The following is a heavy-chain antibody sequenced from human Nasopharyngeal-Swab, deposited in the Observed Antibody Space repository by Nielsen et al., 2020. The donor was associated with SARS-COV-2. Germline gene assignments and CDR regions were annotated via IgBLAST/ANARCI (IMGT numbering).Heavy chain of an antibody. D-gene: IGHD3/OR15-3a*01. J-gene: IGHJ4*02. V-gene: IGHV4-39*07. CDR2: IYYSGST. CDR3: ARANDFWTGFYSYYFVC. Sequence: SETLSLTCTVAGGSISSSSYYWGWIRQHPGKGLEWIGSIYYSGSTYYNPSLRSRVTISVDTSKNQFSLKLSSVTAADTAIYYCARANDFWTGFYSYYFVCWGQGTLVTVSS. CDR1: GGSISSSSYY.